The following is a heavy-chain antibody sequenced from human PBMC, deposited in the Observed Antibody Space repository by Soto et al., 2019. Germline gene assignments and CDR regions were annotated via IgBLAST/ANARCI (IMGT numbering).Heavy chain of an antibody. CDR1: GFTFSSNA. D-gene: IGHD3-16*01. Sequence: GGSLRLSCAASGFTFSSNAMRWVRQAPGQGLEWVSAIGASGSTTYYADSVKGRFTISRDISKNTLYLQMNSLRAEDTAVYYCAKVFVTYYLDYWGRGTLVTVSS. V-gene: IGHV3-23*01. CDR2: IGASGSTT. CDR3: AKVFVTYYLDY. J-gene: IGHJ4*02.